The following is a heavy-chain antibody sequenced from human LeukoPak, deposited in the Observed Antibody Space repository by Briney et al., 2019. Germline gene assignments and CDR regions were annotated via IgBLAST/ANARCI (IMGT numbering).Heavy chain of an antibody. CDR2: IYYSGST. CDR1: GGSISSYY. J-gene: IGHJ4*02. D-gene: IGHD2-15*01. CDR3: AREDVGYCSGGSCYDY. V-gene: IGHV4-59*12. Sequence: VKPSETLSLTCTVSGGSISSYYWSWIRQPPGKGLEWIGYIYYSGSTNYNPSLKSRVTISVDTSKNQFSLKLSSVTAADTAVYYCAREDVGYCSGGSCYDYWGQGTLVTVSS.